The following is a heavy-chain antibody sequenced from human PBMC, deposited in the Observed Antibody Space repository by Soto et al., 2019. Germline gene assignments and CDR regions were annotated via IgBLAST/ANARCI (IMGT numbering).Heavy chain of an antibody. Sequence: SETLSLTCTVSGGSISSGGYYWSWIRQHPGKCLEWIGYIYYSGSTYYNPSLKSRVTISVDTSKNQFSLKLSSVTAADTAVYYCARDGKLYDILTGYHHNYYGMDVWGQGTTVTVSS. D-gene: IGHD3-9*01. CDR3: ARDGKLYDILTGYHHNYYGMDV. CDR1: GGSISSGGYY. V-gene: IGHV4-31*03. J-gene: IGHJ6*02. CDR2: IYYSGST.